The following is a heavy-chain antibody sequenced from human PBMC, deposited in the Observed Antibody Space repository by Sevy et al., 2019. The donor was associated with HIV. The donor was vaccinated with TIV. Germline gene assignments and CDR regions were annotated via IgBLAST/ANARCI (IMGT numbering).Heavy chain of an antibody. V-gene: IGHV3-15*01. J-gene: IGHJ6*02. D-gene: IGHD3-3*01. CDR3: ASVVKNDFWDGHVNYYGLDV. Sequence: GGSLRLSCAASGFTFNYAWMSWVRQAPGKGLEWVGRIKSKTDGGTADYTVHVKGRFTNSSEDSENMLYLKMNSLKTEDTAVYYCASVVKNDFWDGHVNYYGLDVWGQGTTVTVSS. CDR1: GFTFNYAW. CDR2: IKSKTDGGTA.